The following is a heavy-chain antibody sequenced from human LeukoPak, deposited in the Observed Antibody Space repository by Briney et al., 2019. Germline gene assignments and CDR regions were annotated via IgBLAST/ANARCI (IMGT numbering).Heavy chain of an antibody. D-gene: IGHD6-13*01. CDR3: ARWASSTWYYGMDV. CDR1: GFTFSDFY. CDR2: ISGSSSNI. Sequence: GGSLRLSCAASGFTFSDFYMSWIRQAPGKGLESVSYISGSSSNINYADSVKGRFTISRDNAKNTLYLQMNSLRTEDTAVYYCARWASSTWYYGMDVWGQGTTAIVSS. V-gene: IGHV3-11*06. J-gene: IGHJ6*02.